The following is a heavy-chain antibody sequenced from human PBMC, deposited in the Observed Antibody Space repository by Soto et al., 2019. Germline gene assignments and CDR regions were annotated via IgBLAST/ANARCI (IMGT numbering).Heavy chain of an antibody. CDR1: GGSFRDFY. Sequence: QVQLQQWGAGLLKPSETLSLTCAVSGGSFRDFYWTWIRQSPGKGLEWLGDINHVGITNYNPSLKRRARIPASTSNTQFSLKLHSANAADTALXXXATAHHFLGGRQQPXDSWGQRALVXVSS. CDR2: INHVGIT. CDR3: ATAHHFLGGRQQPXDS. J-gene: IGHJ4*02. D-gene: IGHD2-15*01. V-gene: IGHV4-34*01.